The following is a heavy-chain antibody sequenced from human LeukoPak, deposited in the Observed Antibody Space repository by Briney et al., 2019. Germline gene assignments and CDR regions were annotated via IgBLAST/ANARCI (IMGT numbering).Heavy chain of an antibody. J-gene: IGHJ3*02. CDR2: IIPIFGIA. CDR3: ARDTSDYYGSGPYDAFDI. Sequence: SVKVSCKASGGTFSSYAISWVRQAPGQGLEWMGRIIPIFGIANYAQKFQGRVTITADKSTSTAYMELSSLRSEDTAVYYCARDTSDYYGSGPYDAFDIWGQGTVVTVSS. V-gene: IGHV1-69*04. D-gene: IGHD3-10*01. CDR1: GGTFSSYA.